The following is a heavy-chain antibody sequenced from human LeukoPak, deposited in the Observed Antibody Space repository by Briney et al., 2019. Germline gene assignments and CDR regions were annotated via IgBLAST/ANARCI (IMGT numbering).Heavy chain of an antibody. CDR3: ARDWSSSWYQIDY. J-gene: IGHJ4*02. D-gene: IGHD6-13*01. Sequence: GGSLRLSCVASGFTFSSYTINWVRQTPGKGLEWVSSISGSSYYIFYADSVRGRFTISRDNAENSVYLQMNSLRAEDTAVYYCARDWSSSWYQIDYWGQGTLVTVSS. CDR1: GFTFSSYT. CDR2: ISGSSYYI. V-gene: IGHV3-21*01.